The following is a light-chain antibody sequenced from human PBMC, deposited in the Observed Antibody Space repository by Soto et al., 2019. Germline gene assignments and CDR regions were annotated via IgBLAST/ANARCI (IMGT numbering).Light chain of an antibody. CDR3: QQYNIWPQT. CDR2: GAS. Sequence: VMTQSPATLSVSPGERATLSCRASQSLRSSLAWYQQKPGQAPRLLIYGASTRATGIPARFSGSGSGTEFPLTISSLPSEDFAVYFCQQYNIWPQTFGQGTKVEIK. CDR1: QSLRSS. V-gene: IGKV3-15*01. J-gene: IGKJ1*01.